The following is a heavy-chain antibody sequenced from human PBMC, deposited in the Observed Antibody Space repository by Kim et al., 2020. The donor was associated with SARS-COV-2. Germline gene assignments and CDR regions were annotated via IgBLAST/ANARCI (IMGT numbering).Heavy chain of an antibody. Sequence: GGSLRLSCAASGFTFSSYGMHWVRQAPGKGLEWVAVISYDGSNKYYADSVKGRFTISRDNSKNTLYLQMNSLRAEDTAVYYCAKESGSGSYYAWTYYYYGMAVWGQGTTVSVS. CDR2: ISYDGSNK. V-gene: IGHV3-30*18. D-gene: IGHD3-10*01. J-gene: IGHJ6*02. CDR3: AKESGSGSYYAWTYYYYGMAV. CDR1: GFTFSSYG.